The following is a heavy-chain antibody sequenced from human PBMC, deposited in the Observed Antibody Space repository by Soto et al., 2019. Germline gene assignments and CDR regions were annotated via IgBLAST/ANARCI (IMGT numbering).Heavy chain of an antibody. Sequence: QVQLVESGGGVVQPGRSLRLSCAASGFTFSSYGMHWVRQAPGKGLEWVAVIWYDGSNKYYADSVKGRFTISRDNSKNTLYLQMNSLRAEDTAVDYCARARPDCEGDYWGQGTLVTVSS. CDR2: IWYDGSNK. CDR1: GFTFSSYG. CDR3: ARARPDCEGDY. J-gene: IGHJ4*02. V-gene: IGHV3-33*01. D-gene: IGHD2-21*01.